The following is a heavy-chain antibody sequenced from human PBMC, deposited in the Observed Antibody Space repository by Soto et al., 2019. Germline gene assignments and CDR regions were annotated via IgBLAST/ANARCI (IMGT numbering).Heavy chain of an antibody. Sequence: ASVKVSCKASGYTFTSYSISWVRQAPGQGLEWMGWISAYNGNTNYAQKLQGRVTMTTDTSTSTAYMELRSLRSADTAVYYCARDRGIPGIAVAGTAPFDYWGQGTLVTVSS. D-gene: IGHD6-19*01. CDR1: GYTFTSYS. J-gene: IGHJ4*02. CDR3: ARDRGIPGIAVAGTAPFDY. V-gene: IGHV1-18*01. CDR2: ISAYNGNT.